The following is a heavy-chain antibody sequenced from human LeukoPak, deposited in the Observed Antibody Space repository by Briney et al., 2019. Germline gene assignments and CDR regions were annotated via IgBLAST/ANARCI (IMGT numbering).Heavy chain of an antibody. D-gene: IGHD3-10*01. CDR1: GYSFTSYW. J-gene: IGHJ6*04. Sequence: GESLKISCKGSGYSFTSYWISWVRQMPGKGLEWMGRIDPSDSYTNYSPSFQGHVTISADKSISTAYLQWSSLKASDTAMYYCAGDPMVRGVIITKDYYYYYGMDVWGKGTTVTVSS. CDR3: AGDPMVRGVIITKDYYYYYGMDV. CDR2: IDPSDSYT. V-gene: IGHV5-10-1*01.